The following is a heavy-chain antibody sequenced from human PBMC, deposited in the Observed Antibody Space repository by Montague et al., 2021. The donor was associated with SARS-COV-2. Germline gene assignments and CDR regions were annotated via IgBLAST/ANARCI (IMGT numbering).Heavy chain of an antibody. Sequence: SETLSLTCAVYGASSSNYYWCWIRQSPGKGLGWVGEINHSGYTDYNPSLESRLTISLDSSKKQFSLKMTSVTAAATAIYYCASAPGYSFGFWAYWGQGTLVSVSS. CDR3: ASAPGYSFGFWAY. J-gene: IGHJ4*02. D-gene: IGHD3-3*01. CDR1: GASSSNYY. CDR2: INHSGYT. V-gene: IGHV4-34*01.